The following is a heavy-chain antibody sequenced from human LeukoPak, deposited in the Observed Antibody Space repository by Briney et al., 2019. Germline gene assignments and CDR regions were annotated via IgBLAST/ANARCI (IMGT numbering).Heavy chain of an antibody. D-gene: IGHD3-10*01. V-gene: IGHV1-46*01. CDR1: GYTFTSYY. Sequence: ASVKVSCKASGYTFTSYYMHWVRQAPGQGLEWMGIINPSGGSTSYAQKFQGRVTMTRDTSTSTVYMELSSLRSEDTAVYYCARDSSLLWFGEYYFDYWGQGTLVTVSS. CDR3: ARDSSLLWFGEYYFDY. CDR2: INPSGGST. J-gene: IGHJ4*02.